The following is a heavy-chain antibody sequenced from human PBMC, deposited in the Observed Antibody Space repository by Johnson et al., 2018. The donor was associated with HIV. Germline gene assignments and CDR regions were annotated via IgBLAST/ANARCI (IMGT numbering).Heavy chain of an antibody. CDR1: GFTFSSYA. CDR2: ISYDGSNK. Sequence: QVQLVESGGGVVQPGRSLRLSCAASGFTFSSYAIHWVRQAPGKGLEWVAVISYDGSNKSYTDSVKGRFTISRDNSKNTLYLQMNSLRAEDTAVYYCAREAATTFWGWDAFDIWGQGTMVTISS. J-gene: IGHJ3*02. CDR3: AREAATTFWGWDAFDI. V-gene: IGHV3-30-3*01. D-gene: IGHD3-10*02.